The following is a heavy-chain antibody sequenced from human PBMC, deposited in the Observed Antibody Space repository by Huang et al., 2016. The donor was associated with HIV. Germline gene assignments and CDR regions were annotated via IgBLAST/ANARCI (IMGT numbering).Heavy chain of an antibody. D-gene: IGHD6-19*01. CDR1: GFSFSSYT. V-gene: IGHV3-23*01. CDR3: AKDRVAGTGHCFDP. Sequence: EVKLLESGGGLVQPGGSLRLYCAASGFSFSSYTMTWVRQAPGKGVEWVSSIRGSDNTTFYADSVKGRFTISRDNSKNTLYLQMKSLRVDDTAVYYCAKDRVAGTGHCFDPWGQGTLVTVSS. J-gene: IGHJ5*02. CDR2: IRGSDNTT.